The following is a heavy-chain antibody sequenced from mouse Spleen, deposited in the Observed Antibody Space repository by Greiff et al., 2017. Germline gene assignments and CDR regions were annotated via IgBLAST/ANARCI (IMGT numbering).Heavy chain of an antibody. V-gene: IGHV5-6-4*01. D-gene: IGHD3-2*01. CDR3: TRDGDSSGPFAY. J-gene: IGHJ3*01. CDR2: ISSGGSYT. Sequence: EVKLVESGGGLVKPGGSLKLSCAASGFTFSSYTMSWVRQTPEKRLEWVATISSGGSYTYYPDSVKGRFTISRDNAKNTLYLQMSSLKSEDTAMYYCTRDGDSSGPFAYWGQGTLVTVSA. CDR1: GFTFSSYT.